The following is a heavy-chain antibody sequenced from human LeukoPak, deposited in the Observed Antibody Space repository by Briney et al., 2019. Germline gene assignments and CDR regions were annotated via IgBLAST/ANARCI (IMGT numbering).Heavy chain of an antibody. V-gene: IGHV3-74*01. CDR3: ARAPSEIGGYYPEYFRH. CDR1: GFTFSTYW. CDR2: IKSDGST. J-gene: IGHJ1*01. D-gene: IGHD3-22*01. Sequence: GGSLRLSCAASGFTFSTYWMHWVRQAPGKGLVWVSRIKSDGSTNYADSVKGRFTISRDNAKSTVSLQMDSLRPEDTGVYYCARAPSEIGGYYPEYFRHWGQGTLVTVSS.